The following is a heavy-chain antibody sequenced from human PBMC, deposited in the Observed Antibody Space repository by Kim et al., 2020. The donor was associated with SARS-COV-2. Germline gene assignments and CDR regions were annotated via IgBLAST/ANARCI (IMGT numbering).Heavy chain of an antibody. CDR1: GFSFSIYA. CDR3: AKGGRRTSPG. V-gene: IGHV3-23*01. Sequence: GGSLRLSCEASGFSFSIYAMTWVRQAPGKGPEWVSAITDDGDTTYYADSVKGRFTISRDNSKNTLYLQMNILRADDTAVYYCAKGGRRTSPGWGRGTLVTVSS. CDR2: ITDDGDTT. D-gene: IGHD2-2*01. J-gene: IGHJ4*02.